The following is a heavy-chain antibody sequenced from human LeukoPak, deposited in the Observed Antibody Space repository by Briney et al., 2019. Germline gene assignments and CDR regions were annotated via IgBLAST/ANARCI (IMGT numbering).Heavy chain of an antibody. J-gene: IGHJ4*02. Sequence: GGSLRLSCSASGFSFSSYTMHWVRQAPGKGLEYVSGISSNGVNTYYPDSVKGRFTISRDNSKNMLYLQMSSLRPEDTAVYSCVKGDVYTSSGLDYWGQGTLVSVSS. CDR3: VKGDVYTSSGLDY. CDR1: GFSFSSYT. D-gene: IGHD3-16*01. V-gene: IGHV3-64D*06. CDR2: ISSNGVNT.